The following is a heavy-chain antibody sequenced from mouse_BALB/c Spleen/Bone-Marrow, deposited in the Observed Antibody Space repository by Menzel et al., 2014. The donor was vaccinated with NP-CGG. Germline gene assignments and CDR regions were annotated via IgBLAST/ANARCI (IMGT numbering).Heavy chain of an antibody. J-gene: IGHJ2*01. CDR1: GYAFSIYW. V-gene: IGHV1-80*01. Sequence: QVQLQQSGAELVRPGSSVKISCKASGYAFSIYWMNWVKQRPGQGLEWIGQIYPGDDDTDYNGKFKGKATLTADRSSSTAYMQLNSLTSEDSAVYFCARGGISIAYWGQGTTLTVSS. CDR2: IYPGDDDT. CDR3: ARGGISIAY.